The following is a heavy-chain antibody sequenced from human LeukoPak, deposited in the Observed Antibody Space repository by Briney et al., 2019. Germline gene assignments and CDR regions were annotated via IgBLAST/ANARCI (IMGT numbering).Heavy chain of an antibody. CDR3: AKDLAGSSSTFDF. D-gene: IGHD6-6*01. CDR1: AFTFSIYG. Sequence: PGRSLRHSCAASAFTFSIYGMHWVRQAPGKGLEWVAVISYDGSNTDYGDSVKGRFIISRDNSKNTLYLQMNSLRDEDTAVYYCAKDLAGSSSTFDFRGQGTLVTVSS. V-gene: IGHV3-30*18. J-gene: IGHJ4*02. CDR2: ISYDGSNT.